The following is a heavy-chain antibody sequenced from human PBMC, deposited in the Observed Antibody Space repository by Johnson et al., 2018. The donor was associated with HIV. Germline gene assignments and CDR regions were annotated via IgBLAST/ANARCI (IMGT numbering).Heavy chain of an antibody. V-gene: IGHV3-9*01. CDR3: ARGEDGVDAFDI. CDR1: GFTFDDYA. D-gene: IGHD4-17*01. Sequence: LLVESGGGLVQPGRSLRLSCAASGFTFDDYAMHWVRQAPGQGLEWVSGINWSSGNIDYADSVKGRFTISRDNTKNSLYLQMNSLRAEDTALYYCARGEDGVDAFDIWGQGTMVTVSS. J-gene: IGHJ3*02. CDR2: INWSSGNI.